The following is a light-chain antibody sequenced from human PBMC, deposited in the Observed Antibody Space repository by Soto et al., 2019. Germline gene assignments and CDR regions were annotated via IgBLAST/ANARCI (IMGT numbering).Light chain of an antibody. J-gene: IGKJ1*01. CDR2: DVS. CDR1: ESVTNY. V-gene: IGKV3-11*01. CDR3: QQYNDWHQ. Sequence: IVLTQSPATLSLSPGERGTLSFRASESVTNYLAWYQQKPGQAPRLLVYDVSNGATGIPARFSGGGSGTEFTLTISSLQSEDFAVYYCQQYNDWHQFGPGTKVDIK.